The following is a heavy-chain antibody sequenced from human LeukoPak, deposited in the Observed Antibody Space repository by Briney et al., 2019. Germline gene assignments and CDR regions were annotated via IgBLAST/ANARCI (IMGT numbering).Heavy chain of an antibody. J-gene: IGHJ4*02. CDR1: GYTFTSYD. D-gene: IGHD6-19*01. Sequence: GASVKVSCXASGYTFTSYDINWVRQASGQGLEWMEWMNPNRGNTGYAQKFQGRVTMTRNTSISTAYMELSSLRSEDTAVYYCARAGIAVAGRDYWGQGTLVTVSS. CDR2: MNPNRGNT. V-gene: IGHV1-8*01. CDR3: ARAGIAVAGRDY.